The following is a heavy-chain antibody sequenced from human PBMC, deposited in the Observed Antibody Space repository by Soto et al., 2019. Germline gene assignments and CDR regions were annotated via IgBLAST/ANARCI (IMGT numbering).Heavy chain of an antibody. D-gene: IGHD3-10*01. CDR2: INPNSGGT. V-gene: IGHV1-2*04. CDR3: ARGPLNYYGSGSYYPWFHP. CDR1: GYTFTGYY. J-gene: IGHJ5*02. Sequence: QVQLVQSGAEVKKPGASVKVSCKASGYTFTGYYMLWVRQAPGQGLEWMGWINPNSGGTNYAQKFQGWVTMTRDTSISTAYMELSRLRSDDTAVYYCARGPLNYYGSGSYYPWFHPWGQGTLVTVSS.